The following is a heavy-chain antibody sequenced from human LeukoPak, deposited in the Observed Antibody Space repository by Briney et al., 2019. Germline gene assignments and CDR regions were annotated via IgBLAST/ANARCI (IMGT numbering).Heavy chain of an antibody. CDR1: GGTFSSYA. CDR2: IIPIFGTA. CDR3: ARDRLGYCSSTSCHPQFDP. Sequence: SVKVSCKASGGTFSSYAISWVRQAPGQGLEWMGGIIPIFGTANYAQKFQGRVTITTDESTSTAYMGLSSLRSEDTAVYYCARDRLGYCSSTSCHPQFDPWGQGTLVTVSS. D-gene: IGHD2-2*01. J-gene: IGHJ5*02. V-gene: IGHV1-69*05.